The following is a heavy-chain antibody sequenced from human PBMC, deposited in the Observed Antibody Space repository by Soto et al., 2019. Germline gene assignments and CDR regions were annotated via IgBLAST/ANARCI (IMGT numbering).Heavy chain of an antibody. J-gene: IGHJ6*02. D-gene: IGHD2-2*01. CDR3: ARHRVLLLTDIAVVPAAMWAYYGMDV. Sequence: GESLKISCKGSGYSFTSYWISWVRQMPGKGLEWMGRIDPSDSYTNYSPSFQGHVTISADKSISTAYLQWSSLKASDTAMYYCARHRVLLLTDIAVVPAAMWAYYGMDVWGQGTTVTVSS. V-gene: IGHV5-10-1*01. CDR1: GYSFTSYW. CDR2: IDPSDSYT.